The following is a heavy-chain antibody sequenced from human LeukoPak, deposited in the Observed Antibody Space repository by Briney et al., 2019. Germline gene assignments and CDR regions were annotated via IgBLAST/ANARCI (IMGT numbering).Heavy chain of an antibody. V-gene: IGHV3-23*01. CDR3: ARRGYCSSTSCYNEDY. J-gene: IGHJ4*02. Sequence: GGSLRLSCAASGFTFSSYAMSWVRQAPGKGLEWVSAISANGGSTFYADSVKGRFTISRDSSKNTLYLQMNSLRAEDTAVYYCARRGYCSSTSCYNEDYWGQGTLVTVSS. CDR1: GFTFSSYA. CDR2: ISANGGST. D-gene: IGHD2-2*01.